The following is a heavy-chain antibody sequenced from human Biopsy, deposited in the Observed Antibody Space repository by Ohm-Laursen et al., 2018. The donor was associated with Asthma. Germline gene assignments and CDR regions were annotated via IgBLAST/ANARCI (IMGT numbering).Heavy chain of an antibody. Sequence: PRLSCAASGFSFNSYGMHWVRQAPGKGLEWAAVMSFDGRQTYYADSVKGRFTISRDNSKNTLYLQMNSLRAEDTAVYYCAKERYYDFWSGYPIWGQGTMVTVSS. CDR1: GFSFNSYG. CDR2: MSFDGRQT. D-gene: IGHD3-3*01. CDR3: AKERYYDFWSGYPI. V-gene: IGHV3-30*18. J-gene: IGHJ3*02.